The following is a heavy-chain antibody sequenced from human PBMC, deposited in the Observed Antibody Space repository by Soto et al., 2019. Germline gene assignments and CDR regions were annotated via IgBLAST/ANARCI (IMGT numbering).Heavy chain of an antibody. D-gene: IGHD2-15*01. V-gene: IGHV1-3*04. CDR2: INTAHGNT. Sequence: VASVKVSCKASGYIFTSYAIHWVRQAPGQRPEWMGWINTAHGNTKYSQKFQGRVTITRDTSASTAYMELSSLKSEGTAVYYCARDQTPMAPFDYWGQGTLVTVSS. CDR3: ARDQTPMAPFDY. CDR1: GYIFTSYA. J-gene: IGHJ4*02.